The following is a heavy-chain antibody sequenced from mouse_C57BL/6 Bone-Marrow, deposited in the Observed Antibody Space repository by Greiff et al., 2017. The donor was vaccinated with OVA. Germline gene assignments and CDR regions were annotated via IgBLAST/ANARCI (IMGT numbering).Heavy chain of an antibody. CDR3: ARYAGDAMDY. CDR1: GFTFSSYA. Sequence: DVKLVESGGGLVKPGGSLKLSCAASGFTFSSYAMSWVRQTPEKRLEWVATISDGGSYTYYPDNVKGRFTISRDHAKNHLYLKMSHLKSEDTAMYYCARYAGDAMDYWGQGTSVTVSS. CDR2: ISDGGSYT. J-gene: IGHJ4*01. V-gene: IGHV5-4*03. D-gene: IGHD2-10*02.